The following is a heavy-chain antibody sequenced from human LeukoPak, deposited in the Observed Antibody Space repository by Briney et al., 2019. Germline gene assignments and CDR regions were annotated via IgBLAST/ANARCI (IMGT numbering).Heavy chain of an antibody. CDR1: GYTFTSYA. D-gene: IGHD3-22*01. CDR2: INAGNGNT. J-gene: IGHJ4*02. V-gene: IGHV1-3*01. Sequence: VASVKVSCKASGYTFTSYAMHWVRQAPGQRLEWMGWINAGNGNTKYSQKFQGRVTITRDTSASTAYMELSSLRSEDTAVYYCASSSMIVVALGYWGQGTLVTVSS. CDR3: ASSSMIVVALGY.